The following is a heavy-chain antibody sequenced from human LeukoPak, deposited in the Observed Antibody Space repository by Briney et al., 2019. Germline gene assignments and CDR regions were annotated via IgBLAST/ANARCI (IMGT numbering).Heavy chain of an antibody. CDR3: ARAAVVTGSTETFDP. D-gene: IGHD2-8*02. CDR2: INPNSGGT. Sequence: ASVKVSCKASGYTFTDYYMHWVRQAPGQGLEWMGWINPNSGGTNYAQKFQGRVTMSRDTSTSAAYTELSRLRSDDTAVYYCARAAVVTGSTETFDPWGQGTLVTVSS. V-gene: IGHV1-2*02. CDR1: GYTFTDYY. J-gene: IGHJ5*02.